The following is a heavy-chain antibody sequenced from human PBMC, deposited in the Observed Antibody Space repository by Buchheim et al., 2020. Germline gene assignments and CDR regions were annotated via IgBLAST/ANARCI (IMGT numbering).Heavy chain of an antibody. CDR2: IYYSGST. CDR1: GGSISSYY. V-gene: IGHV4-59*01. Sequence: QVQLQESGPGLVKPSETLSLTCTVSGGSISSYYWSWIRQPPGKGLEWIGYIYYSGSTNYNPSLKSRVTISVDTSKNQFSLKLSSVTAADTAVYYCAREVAAGTLYYFDYWGQGTL. J-gene: IGHJ4*02. CDR3: AREVAAGTLYYFDY. D-gene: IGHD6-13*01.